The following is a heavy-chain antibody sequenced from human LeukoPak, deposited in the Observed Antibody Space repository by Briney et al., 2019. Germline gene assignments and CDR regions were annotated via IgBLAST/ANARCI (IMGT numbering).Heavy chain of an antibody. J-gene: IGHJ6*03. CDR2: ISSSSYI. V-gene: IGHV3-21*01. Sequence: GGSLRLSCAASGFTFSSYSMNWVRQAPGKGLEWVSSISSSSYIYYADSVKGRFTVSRDNAKNSLYLQMNSLRAEDTAVYYCARDGYCTNGVCYYYYYYYYMDVWGKGTTVTVSS. CDR1: GFTFSSYS. CDR3: ARDGYCTNGVCYYYYYYYYMDV. D-gene: IGHD2-8*01.